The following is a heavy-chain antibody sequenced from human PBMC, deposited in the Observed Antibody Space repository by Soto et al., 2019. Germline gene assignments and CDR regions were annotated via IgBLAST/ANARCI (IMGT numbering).Heavy chain of an antibody. CDR2: SSRSGSTR. V-gene: IGHV3-11*01. D-gene: IGHD6-19*01. Sequence: GGSLRLSCAASGFTFSDYYMSWIRQAPEKGRGWGSDSSRSGSTRYYADSVKGRFTTSRDNAKTSLYLQMNRLRAEETPVYSCARDGIAVPGFDYWGQGTLVTVSS. CDR1: GFTFSDYY. CDR3: ARDGIAVPGFDY. J-gene: IGHJ4*02.